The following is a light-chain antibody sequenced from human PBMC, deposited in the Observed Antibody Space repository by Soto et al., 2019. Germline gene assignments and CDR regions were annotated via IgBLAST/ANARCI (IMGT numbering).Light chain of an antibody. J-gene: IGKJ1*01. V-gene: IGKV1-39*01. CDR2: AAS. CDR3: QHNDSTPQT. CDR1: QSISSY. Sequence: DIKMTQSPATLSASVGDRVTITCRASQSISSYLNWYQQKPGKAPKLLIYAASRLPRGVPSRFSGRGSGPDFTLTISSLQPEDFATYYCQHNDSTPQTFGQGTKVDIK.